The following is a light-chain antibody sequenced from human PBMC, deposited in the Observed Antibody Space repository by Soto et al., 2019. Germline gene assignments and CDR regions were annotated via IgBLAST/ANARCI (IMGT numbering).Light chain of an antibody. J-gene: IGKJ1*01. CDR2: GAS. CDR3: QQYGSSRT. CDR1: QSVSSSD. V-gene: IGKV3-20*01. Sequence: EIVLTKSPGTLSLSPGERATLSCRASQSVSSSDLAWYEQRPGQAPRVLIYGASSRATGIPDRFSGSGSGTDFTLTISRLEPEDFAVYYCQQYGSSRTFGQGTKVEIK.